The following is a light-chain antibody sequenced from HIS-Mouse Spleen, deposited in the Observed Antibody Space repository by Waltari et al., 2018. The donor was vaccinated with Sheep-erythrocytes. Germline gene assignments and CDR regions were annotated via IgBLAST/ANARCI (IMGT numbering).Light chain of an antibody. CDR2: DAS. Sequence: IQMTQSPSSLSASVGDRVTITCRASQSISSYLNWYQQKPGKAPKLLIYDASNLETGVPSRFSGSGSGTDFTFTISSLQPEDIATYYCQQYDNLLTFGGGTKVEIK. J-gene: IGKJ4*01. CDR3: QQYDNLLT. CDR1: QSISSY. V-gene: IGKV1-33*01.